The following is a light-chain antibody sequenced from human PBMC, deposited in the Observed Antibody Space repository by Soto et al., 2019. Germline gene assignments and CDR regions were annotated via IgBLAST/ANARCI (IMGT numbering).Light chain of an antibody. J-gene: IGKJ4*01. CDR3: QHSYSTRLT. CDR1: QSISSY. Sequence: DIQMTQSPSSLSASVGDRVTITCRASQSISSYLNWYQQKPGKAPKLLIYAASSLQSGVPSRFSVSGSCKDLTLTISSLQPEDFATYHCQHSYSTRLTLGGGAKVHIK. V-gene: IGKV1-39*01. CDR2: AAS.